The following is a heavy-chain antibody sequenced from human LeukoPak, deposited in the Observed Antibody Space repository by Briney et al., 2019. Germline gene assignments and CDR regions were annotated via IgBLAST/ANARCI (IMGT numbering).Heavy chain of an antibody. D-gene: IGHD2-2*02. CDR2: IIPIFGTA. V-gene: IGHV1-69*13. CDR1: GGTFSSYA. CDR3: ARSRCSSTGCYNVPVDY. J-gene: IGHJ4*02. Sequence: GASVKVSCKASGGTFSSYAISWVRQAPGQGREWMGGIIPIFGTANYTQKFQGRVTITADESTSTAYMELSSLRSENTAVYYCARSRCSSTGCYNVPVDYWGQGTLVTVSS.